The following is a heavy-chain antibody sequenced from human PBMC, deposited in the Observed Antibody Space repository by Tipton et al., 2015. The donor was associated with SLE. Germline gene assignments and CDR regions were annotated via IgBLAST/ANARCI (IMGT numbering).Heavy chain of an antibody. CDR3: ARDLGSSAFDP. CDR2: IYSGGTT. CDR1: GITVSDNC. D-gene: IGHD1-26*01. J-gene: IGHJ5*02. Sequence: SLRLSCAASGITVSDNCMNWVRQAPGKGLEWVSVIYSGGTTYYADSARGRFTISRDNSQNTVFLQMNSLTTDDTAVYYCARDLGSSAFDPWGQGTLVTVSS. V-gene: IGHV3-66*02.